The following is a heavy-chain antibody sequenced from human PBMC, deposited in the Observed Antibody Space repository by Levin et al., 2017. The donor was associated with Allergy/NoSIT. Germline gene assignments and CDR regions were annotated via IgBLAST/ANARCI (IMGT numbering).Heavy chain of an antibody. V-gene: IGHV6-1*01. Sequence: SETLSLTCAISGASVSSNSAAWNWIRQSPSRGLEWLGRTYYRSKWYNDYAVSVKSRITINPDTSKNQFSLQLNSVTPEDTAVYYCARFGYSSGWYSTERYYYYGMDVWGQGTTVTVSS. CDR1: GASVSSNSAA. CDR3: ARFGYSSGWYSTERYYYYGMDV. D-gene: IGHD6-19*01. J-gene: IGHJ6*02. CDR2: TYYRSKWYN.